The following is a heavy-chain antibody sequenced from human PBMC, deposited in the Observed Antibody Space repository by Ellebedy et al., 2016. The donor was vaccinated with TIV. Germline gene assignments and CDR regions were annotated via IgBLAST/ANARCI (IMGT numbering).Heavy chain of an antibody. V-gene: IGHV1-2*02. J-gene: IGHJ3*01. D-gene: IGHD6-25*01. CDR3: ARVRRGSSGMDV. CDR2: INPDSGGT. CDR1: GYTFTANY. Sequence: ASVKVSCKASGYTFTANYIHWVRQAPGKGLEWMGWINPDSGGTNFARKFQGRVTMTRDTSVNTVYMELSRLESDDTAVYYCARVRRGSSGMDVWGQGTMVTVSS.